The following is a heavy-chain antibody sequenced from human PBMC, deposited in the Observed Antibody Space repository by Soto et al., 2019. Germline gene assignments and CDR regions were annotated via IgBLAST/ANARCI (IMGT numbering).Heavy chain of an antibody. D-gene: IGHD1-20*01. CDR2: IYHSGTT. Sequence: NPSETLSLTCAVSGASISNTDWWSWVRQRPGKGLEWIGEIYHSGTTNCDPSLKSRVTFHVDTSKNQFSLTLYSVTAADTAVYYCARITGRHLDYWGQGILVTVSS. J-gene: IGHJ4*02. CDR1: GASISNTDW. CDR3: ARITGRHLDY. V-gene: IGHV4-4*02.